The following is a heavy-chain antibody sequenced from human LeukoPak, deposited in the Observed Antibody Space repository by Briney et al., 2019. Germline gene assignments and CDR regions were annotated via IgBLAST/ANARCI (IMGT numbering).Heavy chain of an antibody. CDR1: GITFSDYA. V-gene: IGHV3-23*01. CDR2: ISSGGGSR. CDR3: AKDALQGSPIVAAQIDN. J-gene: IGHJ4*02. D-gene: IGHD6-13*01. Sequence: GGSLRLSCAASGITFSDYAMNWVRQAPGKGLEWVSSISSGGGSRYYADSVNGRFTLSRDNSKSTLSLQMSSLRVEDTAIYYCAKDALQGSPIVAAQIDNWGQGTLVTVSS.